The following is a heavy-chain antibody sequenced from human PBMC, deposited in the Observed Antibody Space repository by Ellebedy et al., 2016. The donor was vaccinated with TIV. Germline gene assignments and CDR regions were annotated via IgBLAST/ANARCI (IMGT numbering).Heavy chain of an antibody. Sequence: GESLKISCAASGFTVSRNYMNWVRQAPGKGLEWVSVIYSGGSTYYADSVKGRFTISRDNSKNTLYLQMNSLRAEDTAVYYCATDNYYDGRGYPLNAFDIWGQGTMVTVSS. CDR1: GFTVSRNY. V-gene: IGHV3-53*01. CDR3: ATDNYYDGRGYPLNAFDI. D-gene: IGHD3-22*01. CDR2: IYSGGST. J-gene: IGHJ3*02.